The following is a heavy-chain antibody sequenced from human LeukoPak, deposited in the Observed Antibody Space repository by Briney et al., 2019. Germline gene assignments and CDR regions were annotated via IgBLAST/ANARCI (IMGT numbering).Heavy chain of an antibody. CDR2: IYYSGST. D-gene: IGHD2-21*01. J-gene: IGHJ4*02. CDR3: ARRIPTFFFDY. CDR1: GGSISRSSYY. V-gene: IGHV4-39*01. Sequence: SETLSLTCTVSGGSISRSSYYWGWVRQPPGKGLDWIGSIYYSGSTYYNPSLKSRVTISVDTSKNHFSLKLTFVTAADTAVYYCARRIPTFFFDYWGQGTLVTVSS.